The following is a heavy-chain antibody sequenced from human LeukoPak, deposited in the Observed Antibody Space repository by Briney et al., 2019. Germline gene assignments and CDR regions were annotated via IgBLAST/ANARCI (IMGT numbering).Heavy chain of an antibody. Sequence: GGSLRLSCAASGFTFSSYSMNWVRQAPGKGLEWVSYITYNSGTIYYTDSVKGRFTISRDNAKNSLYLQINSLRAEDTAVYYCVRAEGYGGELDSWGQGTLVTVSS. V-gene: IGHV3-48*01. CDR2: ITYNSGTI. D-gene: IGHD4-23*01. CDR3: VRAEGYGGELDS. J-gene: IGHJ4*02. CDR1: GFTFSSYS.